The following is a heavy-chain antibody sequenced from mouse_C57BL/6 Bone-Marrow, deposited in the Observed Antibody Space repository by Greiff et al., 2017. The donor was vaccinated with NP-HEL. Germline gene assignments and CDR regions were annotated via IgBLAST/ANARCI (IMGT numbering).Heavy chain of an antibody. CDR2: INPSTGGT. CDR1: GYSFTGYY. V-gene: IGHV1-42*01. CDR3: ARYGNYGGDYAMDY. D-gene: IGHD2-1*01. Sequence: EVQLQQSGPELVKPGASVKISCKASGYSFTGYYMNWVKQSPEKSLEWIGEINPSTGGTTYNQKFKAKATLTVAKSSSTAYMQLKSLTSEDSAVFYCARYGNYGGDYAMDYWGQGTSVTVSS. J-gene: IGHJ4*01.